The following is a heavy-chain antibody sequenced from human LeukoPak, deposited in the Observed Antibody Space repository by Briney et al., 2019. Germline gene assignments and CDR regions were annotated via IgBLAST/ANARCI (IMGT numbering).Heavy chain of an antibody. V-gene: IGHV1-2*02. J-gene: IGHJ4*02. CDR2: INPNSGGT. Sequence: ASLKVSCKASGYSFTGYYMHWVRQAPGQGLEWMGWINPNSGGTNYAQKSQGRVTMTRDTSISTAYMELSRLRSDDTAVYYCARADTNDYGDYWGQGTLVTVSS. CDR3: ARADTNDYGDY. CDR1: GYSFTGYY. D-gene: IGHD5-18*01.